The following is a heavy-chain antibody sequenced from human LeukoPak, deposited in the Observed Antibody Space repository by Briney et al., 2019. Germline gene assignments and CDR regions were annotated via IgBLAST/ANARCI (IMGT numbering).Heavy chain of an antibody. J-gene: IGHJ4*02. CDR1: GFTFDIYA. CDR2: IAWNRGNT. Sequence: PGRSLRLSCAASGFTFDIYAMHWVRQAPGEGLEWVSGIAWNRGNTRPAYSVKCRFTISRDNAVNSLYLQMNSLTPEDTAFYFCAKDMNSYGSGSSYNPWGPFDSWGQGTPVTVSS. D-gene: IGHD3-10*01. CDR3: AKDMNSYGSGSSYNPWGPFDS. V-gene: IGHV3-9*01.